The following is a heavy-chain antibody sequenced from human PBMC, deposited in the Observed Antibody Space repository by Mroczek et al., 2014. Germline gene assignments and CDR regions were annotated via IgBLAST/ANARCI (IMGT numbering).Heavy chain of an antibody. V-gene: IGHV3-49*03. J-gene: IGHJ6*03. Sequence: EVQLVETGGGLVQPGRSLRLSCTASGFTFGDYAMSWFRQAPGKGLEWVGFIRSKAYGGTTEYAASVKGRFTISRDDSKSIAYLQMNSLKTEDTAVYYCTRYSSGWYGWGNYYMDVWGKGTTVTVSS. CDR1: GFTFGDYA. D-gene: IGHD6-19*01. CDR3: TRYSSGWYGWGNYYMDV. CDR2: IRSKAYGGTT.